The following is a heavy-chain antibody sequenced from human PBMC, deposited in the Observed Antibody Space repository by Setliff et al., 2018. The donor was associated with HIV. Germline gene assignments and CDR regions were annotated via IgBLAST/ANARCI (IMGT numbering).Heavy chain of an antibody. CDR3: ARGFTIFGVGFSADPTGNWFDP. Sequence: PSETLSLTCAVYGGSFSGFYWSWIRQAPGKGLEWIGEINHSGKTNYNPPLKSRITLSVDTSENQFALKLASVTAADTAVYYCARGFTIFGVGFSADPTGNWFDPWGQGTLVTVSS. D-gene: IGHD3-3*01. V-gene: IGHV4-34*01. CDR1: GGSFSGFY. CDR2: INHSGKT. J-gene: IGHJ5*02.